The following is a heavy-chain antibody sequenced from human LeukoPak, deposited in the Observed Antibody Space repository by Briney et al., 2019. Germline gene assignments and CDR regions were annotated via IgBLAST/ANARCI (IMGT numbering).Heavy chain of an antibody. D-gene: IGHD6-19*01. CDR1: GFTFSSYG. V-gene: IGHV3-30-3*01. Sequence: GGSLRLPCAASGFTFSSYGIHWVRQAPGKGLEWVTFISYDGNNKYYADSVKGRFTISRDNSENTLYLQMNSLRAEDTALYYCARDSGRVAGDYYFDYWGQGTLVTVSS. CDR3: ARDSGRVAGDYYFDY. J-gene: IGHJ4*02. CDR2: ISYDGNNK.